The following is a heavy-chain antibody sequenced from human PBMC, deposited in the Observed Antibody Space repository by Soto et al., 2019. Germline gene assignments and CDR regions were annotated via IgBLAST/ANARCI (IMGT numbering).Heavy chain of an antibody. Sequence: QVQLVQSGAEVKKPGASVKVSCKASGYTFTSYGISWVRQAPGQGLEWMGWISAYNGNTNYAQKLQGRVTMNTDTSTSTAYMELRSLRSDDTAVYYCARMNGSGSYYNVNGYNWFDPWGQGTLVTVSS. CDR3: ARMNGSGSYYNVNGYNWFDP. CDR2: ISAYNGNT. CDR1: GYTFTSYG. D-gene: IGHD3-10*01. V-gene: IGHV1-18*01. J-gene: IGHJ5*02.